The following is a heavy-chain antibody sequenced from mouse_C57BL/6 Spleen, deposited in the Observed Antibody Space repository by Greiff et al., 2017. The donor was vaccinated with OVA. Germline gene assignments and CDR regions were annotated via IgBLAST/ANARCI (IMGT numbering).Heavy chain of an antibody. J-gene: IGHJ1*03. CDR3: ARWLLLTFDV. CDR2: INPNNGGT. CDR1: GYTFTDYY. Sequence: VQLKESGPELVKPGASVKISCKASGYTFTDYYMNWVKQSHGKSLEWIGDINPNNGGTSYNQKFKGKATLTVDKSSSTAYMELRSLTSEDSAVYYCARWLLLTFDVWGTGTTVTVSS. D-gene: IGHD2-3*01. V-gene: IGHV1-26*01.